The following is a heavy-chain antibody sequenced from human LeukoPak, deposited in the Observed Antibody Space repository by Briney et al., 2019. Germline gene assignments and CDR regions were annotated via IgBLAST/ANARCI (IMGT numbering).Heavy chain of an antibody. CDR1: GFTFSSYE. CDR2: ITSSGSSM. J-gene: IGHJ4*02. Sequence: GGSLRLSCAASGFTFSSYEMNWVRQAPGKGLEWVSYITSSGSSMYYADSVKGRLTISRDNAKNSLYLQMNSLRGEDTAVYYCGREIQAPGKTLEYWGQGTLVTVSS. V-gene: IGHV3-48*03. CDR3: GREIQAPGKTLEY.